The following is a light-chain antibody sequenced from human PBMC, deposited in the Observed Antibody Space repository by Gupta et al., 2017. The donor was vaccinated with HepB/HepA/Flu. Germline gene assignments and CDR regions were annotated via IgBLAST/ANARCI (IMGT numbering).Light chain of an antibody. CDR3: QQNSDRPFLT. Sequence: EIVMTQSPATLSVSPGERATLSGRASQSVDSTVAWYQHKPGQAPRVLIYGATTRATGNTARFSGSGYGKEFTLTISSRKSEDFAVYYCQQNSDRPFLTFGGGTKVEIK. CDR2: GAT. J-gene: IGKJ4*01. CDR1: QSVDST. V-gene: IGKV3D-15*01.